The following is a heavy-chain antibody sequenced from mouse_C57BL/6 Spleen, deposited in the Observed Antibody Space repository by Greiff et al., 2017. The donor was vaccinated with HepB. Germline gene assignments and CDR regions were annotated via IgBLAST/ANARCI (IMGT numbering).Heavy chain of an antibody. CDR1: GYSFTDYN. V-gene: IGHV1-39*01. D-gene: IGHD3-2*02. CDR3: ARQLRLRDYFDY. Sequence: EVQGVESGPELVKPGASVKISCKASGYSFTDYNMNWVKQSNGKSLEWIGVINPNYGTTSYNQKFKGKATLTVDQSSSTAYMQLNSLTSEDSAVYYCARQLRLRDYFDYWGQGTTLTVSS. J-gene: IGHJ2*01. CDR2: INPNYGTT.